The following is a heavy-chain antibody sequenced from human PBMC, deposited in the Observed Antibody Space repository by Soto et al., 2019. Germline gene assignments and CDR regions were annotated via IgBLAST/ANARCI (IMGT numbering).Heavy chain of an antibody. CDR3: ARWGAELRFLEWPPHNYYMDV. CDR2: IYYSGST. Sequence: SETLSLTCTVSGGSISSSSYYWGWIRQPPGKGLEWIGSIYYSGSTYYNPSLKSRVTISVETSKNQFSLKLSSVTAADTAVYYCARWGAELRFLEWPPHNYYMDVWGKGTTVTVSS. CDR1: GGSISSSSYY. V-gene: IGHV4-39*01. D-gene: IGHD3-3*01. J-gene: IGHJ6*03.